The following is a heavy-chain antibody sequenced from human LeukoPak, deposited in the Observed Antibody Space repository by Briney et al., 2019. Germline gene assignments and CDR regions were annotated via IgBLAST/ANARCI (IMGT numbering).Heavy chain of an antibody. Sequence: GGSLRLSCAASGFTFSSYAMHWVRQAPGKGLEWVAVISYDGSNKYYADSVKGRFTISRDNSKNTLYLQMNSLRAEDTAVYYCARGVGQYSSSPFDYWGQGTLVTVSS. CDR3: ARGVGQYSSSPFDY. J-gene: IGHJ4*02. V-gene: IGHV3-30-3*01. CDR1: GFTFSSYA. D-gene: IGHD6-13*01. CDR2: ISYDGSNK.